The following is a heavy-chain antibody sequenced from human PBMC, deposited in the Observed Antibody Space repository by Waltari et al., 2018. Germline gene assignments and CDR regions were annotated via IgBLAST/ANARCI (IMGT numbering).Heavy chain of an antibody. J-gene: IGHJ4*02. CDR3: ARRLTGTNKFDY. D-gene: IGHD1-7*01. V-gene: IGHV3-21*01. CDR1: VFTLRTYS. Sequence: EVQLVESGGGLVKPGGSRGLSCAALVFTLRTYSLNWVRQAPGKGLEWVSSISSRSSYIYYADSVKGRFTISRDNAKNSLYLQMNSLRAEDTAVYYCARRLTGTNKFDYWGQGTLVTVSS. CDR2: ISSRSSYI.